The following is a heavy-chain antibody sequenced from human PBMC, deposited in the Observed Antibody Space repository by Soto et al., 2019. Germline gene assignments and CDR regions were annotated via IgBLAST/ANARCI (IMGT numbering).Heavy chain of an antibody. CDR1: GFSLSVYGVH. J-gene: IGHJ5*02. CDR3: AHTKDSSGFLTS. D-gene: IGHD3-22*01. V-gene: IGHV2-5*01. Sequence: TLVNPTQTLTLTCSFSGFSLSVYGVHVIWFRQPPGETLEWLALIHWNDDKRYSPYLKSRLTITKDTSKNQVVLTLTNLDPLDTGTYFCAHTKDSSGFLTSWGQGILVTVSS. CDR2: IHWNDDK.